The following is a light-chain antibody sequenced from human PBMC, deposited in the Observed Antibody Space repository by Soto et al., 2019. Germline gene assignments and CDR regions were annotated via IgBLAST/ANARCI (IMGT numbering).Light chain of an antibody. V-gene: IGKV3-15*01. CDR3: QQYNDCPPIT. Sequence: IVMTQSPATLSLTPGDRATLSCRASQSVRTNLAWYQLTPGQAPRLLIYGASTRATGVPARFSGTGSGTDFNLTIISRQSDDFALYYCQQYNDCPPITFGGGTKVEIK. CDR2: GAS. J-gene: IGKJ4*01. CDR1: QSVRTN.